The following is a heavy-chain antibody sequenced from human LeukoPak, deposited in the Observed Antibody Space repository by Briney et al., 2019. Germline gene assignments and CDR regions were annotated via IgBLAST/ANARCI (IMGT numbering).Heavy chain of an antibody. D-gene: IGHD2-2*01. J-gene: IGHJ4*02. CDR3: ARGYSSTLFDY. V-gene: IGHV3-53*01. CDR2: IYSAGDT. CDR1: GFTFSSYS. Sequence: GGSLRLSCAASGFTFSSYSMNWVRQAPGKGLEWVSVIYSAGDTSYADSVKGRFTISRDNSKNTLYLQMDSLRAEDTAVYYCARGYSSTLFDYWGQGTLVTVSS.